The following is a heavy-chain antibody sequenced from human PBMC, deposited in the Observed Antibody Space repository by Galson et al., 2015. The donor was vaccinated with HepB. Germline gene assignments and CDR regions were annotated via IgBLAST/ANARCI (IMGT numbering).Heavy chain of an antibody. CDR3: ARGRCDIVVVPATMRDYGMDV. CDR1: GFTFSDYY. D-gene: IGHD2-2*01. V-gene: IGHV3-11*06. Sequence: SLRLSCAASGFTFSDYYMSWIRQAPGKGLEWVSYISSSSSYTNYADSVKGRFTISRDNAKNSLYLQMNSLRAEDTAVYYCARGRCDIVVVPATMRDYGMDVWGQGTTVTVSS. CDR2: ISSSSSYT. J-gene: IGHJ6*02.